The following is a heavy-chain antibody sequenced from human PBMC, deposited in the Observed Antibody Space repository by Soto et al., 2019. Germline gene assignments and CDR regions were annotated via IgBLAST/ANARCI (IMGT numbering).Heavy chain of an antibody. Sequence: SVKVSCKASGGTFSSYAISWVRQAPGQGLEWMGGIIPIFGTANYAQKFQGRVTITADKSTSTAYMELSSLRSEDTAVYYCARGTFIAARPYYFDYWGQGTLVTVSS. V-gene: IGHV1-69*06. D-gene: IGHD6-6*01. CDR1: GGTFSSYA. CDR3: ARGTFIAARPYYFDY. CDR2: IIPIFGTA. J-gene: IGHJ4*02.